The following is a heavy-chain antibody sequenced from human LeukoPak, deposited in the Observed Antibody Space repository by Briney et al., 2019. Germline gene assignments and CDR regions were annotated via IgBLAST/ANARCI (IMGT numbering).Heavy chain of an antibody. J-gene: IGHJ4*02. CDR3: ARVSRGNYYFDY. CDR1: GFTFTNYA. V-gene: IGHV3-23*01. Sequence: PGGSLRLSCVASGFTFTNYAMSWVRQPPGKGLEWVSAISATRGNTYYADSVQGRFSISRDNSKNTLYLQMNSLRAEDTAVYYCARVSRGNYYFDYWGPGTLVTVSS. CDR2: ISATRGNT.